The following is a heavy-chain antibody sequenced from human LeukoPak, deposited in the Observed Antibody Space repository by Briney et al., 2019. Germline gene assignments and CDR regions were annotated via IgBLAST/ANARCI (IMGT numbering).Heavy chain of an antibody. J-gene: IGHJ6*02. D-gene: IGHD2-2*01. CDR3: ARHSSSTSSTRHYYYGMDV. CDR1: GGSISSSSYY. CDR2: IYYSGST. Sequence: SKTLSLTCTVSGGSISSSSYYWGWIRQPPGKGLEWIGSIYYSGSTYYNPSLKSRVTISVDTSKNQFSLKLSSVTAADTAVYYCARHSSSTSSTRHYYYGMDVWGQGTTVTVSS. V-gene: IGHV4-39*01.